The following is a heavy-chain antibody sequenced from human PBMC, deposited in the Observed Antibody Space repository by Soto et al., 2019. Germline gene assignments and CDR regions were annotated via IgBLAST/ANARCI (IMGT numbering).Heavy chain of an antibody. CDR1: GFTFSSYA. J-gene: IGHJ4*02. Sequence: EVQLLESGGGLVQPGGSLRLSCAASGFTFSSYAMSWVRQAPGKGLEWVSAISGSGGSTYYADSVKGRFTISRDNSKNTLYLQMNSLGAEDTAVYYCAKARRDDFWSGDYWGQGTLVTVSS. V-gene: IGHV3-23*01. D-gene: IGHD3-3*01. CDR2: ISGSGGST. CDR3: AKARRDDFWSGDY.